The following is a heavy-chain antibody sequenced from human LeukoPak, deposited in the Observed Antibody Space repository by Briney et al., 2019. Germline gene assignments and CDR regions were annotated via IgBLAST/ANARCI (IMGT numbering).Heavy chain of an antibody. D-gene: IGHD5-12*01. V-gene: IGHV3-11*04. CDR1: GFSLSTYF. Sequence: PGGSLRLSCEASGFSLSTYFISWIRQAPGKGLEWVSYITNSGRSTKYADAVKGRFTISRDNTNQSVYLEMTDLRAEDTAVYYCAREASGYYHVFDSWGQGTLVTVSS. CDR2: ITNSGRST. J-gene: IGHJ4*02. CDR3: AREASGYYHVFDS.